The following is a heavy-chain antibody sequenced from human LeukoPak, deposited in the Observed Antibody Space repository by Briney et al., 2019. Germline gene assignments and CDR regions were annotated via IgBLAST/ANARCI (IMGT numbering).Heavy chain of an antibody. CDR3: AKGMQDSSSWYLKGAFDI. V-gene: IGHV3-9*01. Sequence: PGGSLRLSCAASGFTFDDYAMHWVRQAPGKGLEWVSGISWNSGSIGYADSVKGRFTISRDNAKNSLYLQMNSLRAEDTALYYCAKGMQDSSSWYLKGAFDIWGQGTMVTVSS. CDR2: ISWNSGSI. D-gene: IGHD6-13*01. J-gene: IGHJ3*02. CDR1: GFTFDDYA.